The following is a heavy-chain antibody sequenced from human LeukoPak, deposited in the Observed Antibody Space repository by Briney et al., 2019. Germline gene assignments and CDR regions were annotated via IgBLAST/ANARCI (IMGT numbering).Heavy chain of an antibody. D-gene: IGHD4-11*01. CDR3: ASRATVTTDRFWFDP. J-gene: IGHJ5*02. CDR2: IYSGGST. Sequence: GGSLRLSCAASGLTFRLYGMHWVRQAPGKRLKWVSVIYSGGSTYYADSVKGRFTISRDNSKNTLYLQMNSLRAEDTAVYYCASRATVTTDRFWFDPWGQGTLVTVSS. V-gene: IGHV3-NL1*01. CDR1: GLTFRLYG.